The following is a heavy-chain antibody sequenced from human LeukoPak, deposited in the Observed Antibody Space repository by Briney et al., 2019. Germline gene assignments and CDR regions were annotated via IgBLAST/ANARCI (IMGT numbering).Heavy chain of an antibody. D-gene: IGHD4-17*01. CDR1: GYTFSNYA. CDR3: ARVPTVTNWFDP. V-gene: IGHV1-3*01. J-gene: IGHJ5*02. CDR2: INAGNGNT. Sequence: GASVTVSRKASGYTFSNYAMHWVRQAPGQRLEWMGWINAGNGNTKYSQKFQGRVTITRDTSASTAYMELSSLRSEDTAVYYCARVPTVTNWFDPWGQGTLVTVSS.